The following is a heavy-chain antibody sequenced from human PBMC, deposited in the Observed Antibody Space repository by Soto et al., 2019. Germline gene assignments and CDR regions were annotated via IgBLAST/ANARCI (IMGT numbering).Heavy chain of an antibody. CDR2: INHSGST. Sequence: SETLSLTCAVYGGSFSGYYWSWIRQPPGKGLEWIGEINHSGSTNYNPSLKSRVTISVGTSKNQFSLKLSSVTAADTAVYYCARSITIFGVVIIAHYGMDVWGQGTTVTVSS. CDR1: GGSFSGYY. J-gene: IGHJ6*02. CDR3: ARSITIFGVVIIAHYGMDV. V-gene: IGHV4-34*01. D-gene: IGHD3-3*01.